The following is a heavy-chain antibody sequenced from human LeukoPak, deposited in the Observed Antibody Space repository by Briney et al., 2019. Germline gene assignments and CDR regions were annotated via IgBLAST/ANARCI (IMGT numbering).Heavy chain of an antibody. CDR1: GFTFSSYS. CDR2: ISNSSSYI. CDR3: ARDPTFGGVIADDY. V-gene: IGHV3-21*01. D-gene: IGHD3-16*02. J-gene: IGHJ4*02. Sequence: GGSLRLSCAASGFTFSSYSMNWVRQPPGKGLEWVSSISNSSSYIYYADSVKGRFAISRDNAKNSLYLQMNSLRAEDTAVYYCARDPTFGGVIADDYWGQGTLVSVSS.